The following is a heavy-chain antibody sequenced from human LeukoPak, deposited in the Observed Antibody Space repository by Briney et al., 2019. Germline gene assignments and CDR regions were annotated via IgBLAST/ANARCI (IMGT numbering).Heavy chain of an antibody. CDR3: AREVGATPYSDY. CDR2: IYYSGST. V-gene: IGHV4-59*01. J-gene: IGHJ4*02. D-gene: IGHD1-26*01. CDR1: GGSISSYY. Sequence: TSETLSLTCTVSGGSISSYYWSWIRQPPGKGLEWIGYIYYSGSTNYNPSLKSRVTISVDTSKNQFSLKLSSVTAADTAVYYCAREVGATPYSDYWGQGTLVTVSS.